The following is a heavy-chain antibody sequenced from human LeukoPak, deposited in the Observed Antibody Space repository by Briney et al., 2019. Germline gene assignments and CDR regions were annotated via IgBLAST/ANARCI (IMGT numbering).Heavy chain of an antibody. J-gene: IGHJ3*01. V-gene: IGHV3-23*01. Sequence: GGSLRLSCAASGFTFSSYGMSWVRQAPGKGLEWVSAISATGSSTYYADSVKGRFTISRDNSKNTLYLQMNSLRAEDTAVYYCAKDRRPTYYSDTSGYFRDAFAFWGQRTMVTVSS. D-gene: IGHD3-22*01. CDR1: GFTFSSYG. CDR2: ISATGSST. CDR3: AKDRRPTYYSDTSGYFRDAFAF.